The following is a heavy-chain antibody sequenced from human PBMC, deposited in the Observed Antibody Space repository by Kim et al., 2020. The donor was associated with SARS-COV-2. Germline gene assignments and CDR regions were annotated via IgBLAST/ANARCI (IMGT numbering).Heavy chain of an antibody. V-gene: IGHV4-59*01. J-gene: IGHJ6*02. Sequence: SETLSLTCTVSGGSISSYYWSWIRQPPGKGLEWFGYIYYSGSTNYNPSLKSRVTISVDTSKNQFSLKLSSVTAADTAVYYCARAGYYYGMDVWGQGTTVTVSS. CDR3: ARAGYYYGMDV. CDR1: GGSISSYY. CDR2: IYYSGST.